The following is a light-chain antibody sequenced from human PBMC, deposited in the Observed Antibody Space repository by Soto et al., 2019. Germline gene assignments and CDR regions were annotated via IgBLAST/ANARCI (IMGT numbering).Light chain of an antibody. CDR2: CAS. J-gene: IGKJ5*01. CDR3: QHFRGSLPVT. CDR1: QSVSSN. Sequence: IVMPPSPATLSVSTGEEGTLSFRASQSVSSNLAWYQQKPGQAPRLLIYCASTRATGIPARFSGSGSGTEFTLTISSLQSEDFVVYYCQHFRGSLPVTFGQGTRLEI. V-gene: IGKV3-15*01.